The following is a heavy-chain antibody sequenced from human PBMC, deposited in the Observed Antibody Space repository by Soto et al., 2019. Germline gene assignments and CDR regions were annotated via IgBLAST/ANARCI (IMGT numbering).Heavy chain of an antibody. J-gene: IGHJ4*02. CDR3: ASFGRGEYDSSGYLTFDY. D-gene: IGHD3-22*01. Sequence: PSETLSLTCAVYGGSFSGYYWSWIRQPPGKGLEWIGEINHSGSTNYNPSLKSRVTISVDTSKNQFSLKLSSVTAADTAVYYCASFGRGEYDSSGYLTFDYWGQGNLVT. CDR2: INHSGST. V-gene: IGHV4-34*01. CDR1: GGSFSGYY.